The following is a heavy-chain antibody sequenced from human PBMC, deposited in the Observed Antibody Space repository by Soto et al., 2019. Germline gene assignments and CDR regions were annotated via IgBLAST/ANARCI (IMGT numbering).Heavy chain of an antibody. V-gene: IGHV4-31*03. D-gene: IGHD2-2*01. J-gene: IGHJ5*02. CDR1: GGSISSGGYY. Sequence: QVQLQESGPGLVKPSQTLSLTCTVSGGSISSGGYYWSWIRQHPGKGLEWIGYIYYSGSTYYNPSLKRRVTISVDTAKNQCSLKLSSGTAADTAVYYCARDRCSSTSCDAIHGWFDPWGQGTLVTVSS. CDR2: IYYSGST. CDR3: ARDRCSSTSCDAIHGWFDP.